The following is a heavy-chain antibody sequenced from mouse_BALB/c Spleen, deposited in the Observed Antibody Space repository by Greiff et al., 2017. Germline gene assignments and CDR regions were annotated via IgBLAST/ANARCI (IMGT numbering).Heavy chain of an antibody. D-gene: IGHD2-4*01. V-gene: IGHV14-4*02. J-gene: IGHJ4*01. CDR3: KPMITTGLYAMDY. CDR2: IDPENGDT. Sequence: EVQLQQSGAELVRSGASVKLSCTASGFNIKDYYMHWVKQRPEQGLEWIGWIDPENGDTEYAPKFQGKATMTADTSSNTAYLQLSSLTSEDTAVYYCKPMITTGLYAMDYWGQGTSVTVSS. CDR1: GFNIKDYY.